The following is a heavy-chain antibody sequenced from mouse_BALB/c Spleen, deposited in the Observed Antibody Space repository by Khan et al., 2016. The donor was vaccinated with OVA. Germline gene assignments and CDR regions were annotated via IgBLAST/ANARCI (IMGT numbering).Heavy chain of an antibody. D-gene: IGHD2-14*01. CDR1: GYTFTEYT. Sequence: EVQLKESGPEVVKPGASVKISCKTSGYTFTEYTMHWVKQSHGKSLEWVGGIIPSNGATKYNQKFKGKATLTVDKSSSTAYMELRSLTSEDSAFYYCSRDGAYYRYSWFAYWGHGTLVTASA. J-gene: IGHJ3*01. CDR2: IIPSNGAT. V-gene: IGHV1-18*01. CDR3: SRDGAYYRYSWFAY.